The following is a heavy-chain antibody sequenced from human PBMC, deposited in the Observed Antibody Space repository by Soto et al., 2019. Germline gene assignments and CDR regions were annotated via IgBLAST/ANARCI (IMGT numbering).Heavy chain of an antibody. Sequence: ASVKVSCKASGYTFTSYGISWVRQAPGQGLEWMGWISAYNVNTNYAQKLQGRVTMTTDTSTSTAYMELRSLRSDDTAVYYCAREYRVWSGSNWFDPWGQGTLVTVSS. V-gene: IGHV1-18*04. CDR2: ISAYNVNT. D-gene: IGHD3-3*01. CDR3: AREYRVWSGSNWFDP. CDR1: GYTFTSYG. J-gene: IGHJ5*02.